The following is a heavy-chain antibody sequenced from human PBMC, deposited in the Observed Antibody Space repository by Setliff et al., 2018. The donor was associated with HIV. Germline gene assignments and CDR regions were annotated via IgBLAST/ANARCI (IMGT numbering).Heavy chain of an antibody. CDR1: GYSFNTYW. D-gene: IGHD3-22*01. CDR2: FYPGDSDT. J-gene: IGHJ5*02. CDR3: ARAPNSPYYSNFWYADH. V-gene: IGHV5-51*01. Sequence: PGESLKISCKTSGYSFNTYWIGWVRQMPGKGLEWMAIFYPGDSDTRYSPSFQSQVTVSADKSIGTAHLQWDSLKASDTALYFCARAPNSPYYSNFWYADHWGQGTLVTVSS.